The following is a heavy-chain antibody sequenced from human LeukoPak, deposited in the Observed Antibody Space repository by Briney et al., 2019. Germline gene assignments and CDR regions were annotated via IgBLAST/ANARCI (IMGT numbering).Heavy chain of an antibody. Sequence: SPTLSLTFAISGDSVSSNSASWNWIRQSPSRGLEWLGSTYYRSKWNTDYAVSVKGRITINPDTSKNQFSLYLNSVTPEDTAVYYCARDPDSSYEWGPFDRWGQGTLVTVSS. J-gene: IGHJ5*02. CDR3: ARDPDSSYEWGPFDR. CDR2: TYYRSKWNT. CDR1: GDSVSSNSAS. V-gene: IGHV6-1*01. D-gene: IGHD1-26*01.